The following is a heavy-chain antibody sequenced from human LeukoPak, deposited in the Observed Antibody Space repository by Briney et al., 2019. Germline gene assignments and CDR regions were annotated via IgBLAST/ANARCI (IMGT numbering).Heavy chain of an antibody. CDR1: GFTFSSYW. J-gene: IGHJ4*02. Sequence: GGSLRLSCAASGFTFSSYWMHWVRHAPGKGLVWVSRINSDGSSTSYADSVKGRFTISRDNAKNTLFVQMNSLRAEDTAVYYCARSGTPYSSSWAGIDYWGQGTLVTVSS. CDR3: ARSGTPYSSSWAGIDY. D-gene: IGHD6-13*01. V-gene: IGHV3-74*01. CDR2: INSDGSST.